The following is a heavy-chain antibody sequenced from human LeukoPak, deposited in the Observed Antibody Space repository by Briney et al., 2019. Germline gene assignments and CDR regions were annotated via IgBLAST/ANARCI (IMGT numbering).Heavy chain of an antibody. CDR2: IYYSGST. J-gene: IGHJ5*02. CDR3: ARAINSSGYYYARKVYNWFDP. V-gene: IGHV4-31*03. D-gene: IGHD3-22*01. Sequence: SETLSLTCTVSGGSISSGGYYWSWLRQHPGKGLEWIGYIYYSGSTYYNPSLKSRVTISVDTSKNQFSLKLSSVTAADTAVYYCARAINSSGYYYARKVYNWFDPWGQGTLVTVSS. CDR1: GGSISSGGYY.